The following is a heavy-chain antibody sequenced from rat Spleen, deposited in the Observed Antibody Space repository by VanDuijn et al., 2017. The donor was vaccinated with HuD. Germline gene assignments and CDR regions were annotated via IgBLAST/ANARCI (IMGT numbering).Heavy chain of an antibody. V-gene: IGHV5-31*01. Sequence: EVQLVESGGGLVQPGRSLKLSCAASGITFTNYWMTWIRQAPGKGLEWIASITNPGDTTYYLDSVKGRFTISRDNAKSTVHLQMDSLRSEDTATYYCVRQDTSGYANWFGFWGQGTLVTVSS. D-gene: IGHD4-3*01. CDR2: ITNPGDTT. CDR1: GITFTNYW. J-gene: IGHJ3*01. CDR3: VRQDTSGYANWFGF.